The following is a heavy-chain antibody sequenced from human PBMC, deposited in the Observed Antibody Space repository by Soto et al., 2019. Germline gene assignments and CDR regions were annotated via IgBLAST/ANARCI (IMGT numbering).Heavy chain of an antibody. J-gene: IGHJ4*02. D-gene: IGHD1-26*01. CDR1: GFTFSSYS. V-gene: IGHV3-21*01. CDR3: ARATGSGSYPIDY. CDR2: ISSSSSYI. Sequence: EVQLVESGGGLVKAGGSLRLSCAASGFTFSSYSMNWVRQAPGKGLEWVSSISSSSSYIYYADSVKGRFTISRDNAKNSLYLQMNSLRAEDTAVSYCARATGSGSYPIDYWGQGTLVTVSS.